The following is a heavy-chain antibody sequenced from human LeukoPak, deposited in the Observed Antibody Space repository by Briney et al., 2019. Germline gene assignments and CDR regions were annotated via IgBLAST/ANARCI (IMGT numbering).Heavy chain of an antibody. Sequence: ASVKVSCKGSGYTFTNYAIHRVRQAPGQSLEWLGWINPGNGDTKYSQDFQGRVTINTDTSAATAYVELNSLTSEDTAVYYCARDRWHCRVNCDSVYYFALDVWGRGTTVTVSS. CDR3: ARDRWHCRVNCDSVYYFALDV. J-gene: IGHJ6*02. CDR1: GYTFTNYA. D-gene: IGHD2-15*01. CDR2: INPGNGDT. V-gene: IGHV1-3*01.